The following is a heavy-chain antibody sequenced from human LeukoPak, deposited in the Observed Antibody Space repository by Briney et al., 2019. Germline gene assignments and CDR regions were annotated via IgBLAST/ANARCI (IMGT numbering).Heavy chain of an antibody. J-gene: IGHJ4*02. D-gene: IGHD3-22*01. CDR3: AKDYKLYDSSGYSPDY. Sequence: GGSLRLSCAASGFTFSSYGMHWVRQAPGKGLEWVAVISYDGSNKYYADSVKGRFTISRDNSKNTLYLQMNGLRAEDTAVYYCAKDYKLYDSSGYSPDYWGQGTLVTVSS. V-gene: IGHV3-30*18. CDR1: GFTFSSYG. CDR2: ISYDGSNK.